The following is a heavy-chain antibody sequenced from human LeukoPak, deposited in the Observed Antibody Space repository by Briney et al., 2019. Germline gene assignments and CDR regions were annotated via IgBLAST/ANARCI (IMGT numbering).Heavy chain of an antibody. Sequence: GSLRLSCAASGFTFSSYGMSWVRQAPGQGLEWVSAISTSGESTYYADSVKGHSTISRDNSKNTLYLQMNSLRAEDTAIYFCAKGSGNGYGSGPFDYWGQGTLVTVSS. CDR2: ISTSGEST. CDR3: AKGSGNGYGSGPFDY. J-gene: IGHJ4*02. CDR1: GFTFSSYG. D-gene: IGHD3-10*01. V-gene: IGHV3-23*01.